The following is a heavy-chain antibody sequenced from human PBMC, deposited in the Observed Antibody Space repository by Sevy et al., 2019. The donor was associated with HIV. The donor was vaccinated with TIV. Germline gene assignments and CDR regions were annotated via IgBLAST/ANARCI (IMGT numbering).Heavy chain of an antibody. Sequence: LSLTCAASGFTFTTYTMNWVRQAPGKGLEWVSSISGSSNYIYYADSVKGRFTISRDNAKNSLYLQMNSLRAEDTAVYYCARPYGSGSWEAFDIWGQGTMVTVSS. CDR3: ARPYGSGSWEAFDI. D-gene: IGHD3-10*01. CDR1: GFTFTTYT. J-gene: IGHJ3*02. CDR2: ISGSSNYI. V-gene: IGHV3-21*01.